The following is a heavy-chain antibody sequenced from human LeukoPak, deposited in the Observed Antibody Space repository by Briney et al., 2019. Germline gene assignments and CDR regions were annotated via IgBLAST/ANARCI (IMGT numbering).Heavy chain of an antibody. CDR3: AGGPTQYGSGSYDPGLPDY. Sequence: SVKVSCKASGGTFSSYAISWVRQAPGQGLEWMGRIIPILGIANYAQKFQGRVTITADKSTSTAYMELSSLRSEDMAVYYCAGGPTQYGSGSYDPGLPDYWGQGTLVTVSS. CDR1: GGTFSSYA. CDR2: IIPILGIA. D-gene: IGHD3-10*01. V-gene: IGHV1-69*04. J-gene: IGHJ4*02.